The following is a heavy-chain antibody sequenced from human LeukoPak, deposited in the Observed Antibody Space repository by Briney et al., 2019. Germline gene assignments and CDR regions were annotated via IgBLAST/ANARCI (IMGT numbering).Heavy chain of an antibody. CDR1: GSTFSNFA. Sequence: HPGGSLRLSCAASGSTFSNFAMTWVRQAPGKGLEWVSGVSGSGDTTYYADSVRGRFTISRENSKNILYLQMNSLRAEDTALYFCAKLAVYDILTGYYKNWSDPWGQGTLVSVSS. J-gene: IGHJ5*02. CDR2: VSGSGDTT. D-gene: IGHD3-9*01. CDR3: AKLAVYDILTGYYKNWSDP. V-gene: IGHV3-23*01.